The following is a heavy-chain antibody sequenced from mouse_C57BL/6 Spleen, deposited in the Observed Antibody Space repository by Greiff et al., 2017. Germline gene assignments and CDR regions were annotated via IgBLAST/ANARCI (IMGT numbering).Heavy chain of an antibody. Sequence: VKLMESGAELVRPGASVKLSCKASGYTFTDYYINWVKQRPGQGLEWIARIYPGSGNTYYNEKFKGKATLTAEKSSSTAYMQLSSLTSEDSAVYFCARSPSYFDYWGQGTTLTVSS. CDR1: GYTFTDYY. CDR3: ARSPSYFDY. J-gene: IGHJ2*01. D-gene: IGHD6-1*01. V-gene: IGHV1-76*01. CDR2: IYPGSGNT.